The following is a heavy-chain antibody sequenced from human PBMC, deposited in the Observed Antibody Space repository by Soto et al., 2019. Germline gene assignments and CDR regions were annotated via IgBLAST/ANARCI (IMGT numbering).Heavy chain of an antibody. J-gene: IGHJ4*02. CDR1: GGSISSYY. CDR3: AGSDGRY. Sequence: SETLSLTCTVSGGSISSYYWSWIRQPPGKGLEWIGYIYYSGSTNYNPSLKSRVTISVDTSKNQFSLKLSSVTAADTAVYYCAGSDGRYWGQGTLVTVSS. CDR2: IYYSGST. V-gene: IGHV4-59*01.